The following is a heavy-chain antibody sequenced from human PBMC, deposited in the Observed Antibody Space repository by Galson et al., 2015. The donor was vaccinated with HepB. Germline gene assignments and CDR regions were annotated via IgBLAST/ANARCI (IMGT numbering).Heavy chain of an antibody. D-gene: IGHD6-19*01. CDR1: GFSLSTTEMR. CDR3: ARSGYSSGWYPWYFDL. J-gene: IGHJ2*01. CDR2: IDWDDDK. Sequence: PALVKPTQTLTLTCTFSGFSLSTTEMRVSWIRQPPGKALEWLARIDWDDDKSYSTSLKTRLTISKDTSKNQVVLTMTNMDPVDTATYYCARSGYSSGWYPWYFDLWGRGTLVTVSS. V-gene: IGHV2-70*04.